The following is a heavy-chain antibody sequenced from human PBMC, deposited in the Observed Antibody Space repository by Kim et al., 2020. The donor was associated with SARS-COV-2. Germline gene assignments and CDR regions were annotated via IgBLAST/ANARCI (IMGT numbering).Heavy chain of an antibody. V-gene: IGHV3-7*01. CDR2: IKEDGSEK. CDR1: GFTFSSNW. CDR3: ARNQY. Sequence: GGSLRLSCAASGFTFSSNWMSWVRQAPGKGLEWVANIKEDGSEKYYVDSVKGRFTISRDNAKNSLYLQMNSLRAEDTAVYYCARNQYWGQGTLVAVSS. J-gene: IGHJ4*02.